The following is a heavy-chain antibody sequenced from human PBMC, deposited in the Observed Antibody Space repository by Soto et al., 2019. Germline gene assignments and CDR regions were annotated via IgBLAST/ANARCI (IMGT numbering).Heavy chain of an antibody. CDR2: ISYDGSNK. D-gene: IGHD2-2*01. V-gene: IGHV3-30*18. CDR3: AKAVGYCSSSSCRDYYYYYGMDV. CDR1: GFTFSSYG. Sequence: SLRLSCAASGFTFSSYGMHWVRQAPGKGLEWVAVISYDGSNKYYGDSVKGRFTISRDNSNNTLYLQMNSLRAEDTAVYYCAKAVGYCSSSSCRDYYYYYGMDVWGQGTTVTVSS. J-gene: IGHJ6*02.